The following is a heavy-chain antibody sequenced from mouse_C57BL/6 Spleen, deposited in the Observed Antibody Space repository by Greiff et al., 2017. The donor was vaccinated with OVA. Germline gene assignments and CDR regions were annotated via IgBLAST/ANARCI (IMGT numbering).Heavy chain of an antibody. CDR3: AGGLRSYYFDY. CDR2: ISSGSSTI. V-gene: IGHV5-17*01. Sequence: EVMLVESGGGLVKPGGSLKLSCAASGFTFSDYGMHWVRQAPEKGLEWVAYISSGSSTIYYADTVKGRFTISRDNAKNTLFLQMTSLRSEDTAMDYCAGGLRSYYFDYWGQGTTLTVSS. CDR1: GFTFSDYG. J-gene: IGHJ2*01. D-gene: IGHD2-2*01.